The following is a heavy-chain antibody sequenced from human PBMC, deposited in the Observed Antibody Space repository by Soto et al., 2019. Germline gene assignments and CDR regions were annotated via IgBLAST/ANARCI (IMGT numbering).Heavy chain of an antibody. CDR1: GGSISSSRYY. CDR2: IYYSGST. CDR3: ARHTGPQCSGGSCYSSPRYYYYYMDV. Sequence: SETLSLTCTVSGGSISSSRYYWGWIRQPPGKGLEWIGSIYYSGSTYYNPSLKSRVTISVDTSKNQFSLKLSSVTAADTAVYYCARHTGPQCSGGSCYSSPRYYYYYMDVWGKGTTVTVSS. D-gene: IGHD2-15*01. V-gene: IGHV4-39*01. J-gene: IGHJ6*03.